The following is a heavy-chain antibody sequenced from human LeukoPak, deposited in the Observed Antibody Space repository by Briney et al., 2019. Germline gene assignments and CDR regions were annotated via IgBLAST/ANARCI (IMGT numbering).Heavy chain of an antibody. D-gene: IGHD6-13*01. CDR3: ARGDKQLLFKRNKGGFDP. V-gene: IGHV4-39*01. Sequence: PSETLSLTCTVSGVSISSSNSYWGWIRQPPGKGLEWIGSIYYSGNTYYNASLKSQVSISIDTSKNQFSLRLTSVTAADTAVHYCARGDKQLLFKRNKGGFDPWGQGTLVTVSS. CDR2: IYYSGNT. CDR1: GVSISSSNSY. J-gene: IGHJ5*02.